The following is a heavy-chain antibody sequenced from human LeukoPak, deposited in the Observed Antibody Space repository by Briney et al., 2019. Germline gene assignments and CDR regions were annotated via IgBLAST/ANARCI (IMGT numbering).Heavy chain of an antibody. CDR2: IYHSGNT. V-gene: IGHV4-38-2*01. CDR3: ARQSTSSWYDY. Sequence: SETLSLTCAVSGYSISSGYYWGWIRQPPGKGLEWIGSIYHSGNTYYNPSLKSRVTISVDTSKNQFSLKLSSMTAADTAVYYCARQSTSSWYDYWGQGTLVTVSS. CDR1: GYSISSGYY. D-gene: IGHD6-13*01. J-gene: IGHJ4*02.